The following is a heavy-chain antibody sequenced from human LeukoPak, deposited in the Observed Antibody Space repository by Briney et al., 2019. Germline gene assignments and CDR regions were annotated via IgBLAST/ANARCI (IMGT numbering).Heavy chain of an antibody. Sequence: GGSLRLSCAASGFTVSSNYMNWVRQAPGKGLEWVSVIYTGGTTYYADSVKGRFTISRDNSKNTLYLQMNSLRAEDTAVYYCATSKPPSYYDSSFYAFDIWGQGTMVTVSS. V-gene: IGHV3-53*01. D-gene: IGHD3-22*01. CDR2: IYTGGTT. J-gene: IGHJ3*02. CDR1: GFTVSSNY. CDR3: ATSKPPSYYDSSFYAFDI.